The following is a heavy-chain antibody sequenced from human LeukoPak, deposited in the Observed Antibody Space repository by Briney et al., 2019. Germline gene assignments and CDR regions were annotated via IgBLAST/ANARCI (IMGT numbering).Heavy chain of an antibody. J-gene: IGHJ4*02. Sequence: SETLSLTCTVSGGSISSSGYYWSWIRQLPGKGLEWIGYIYYSGATYYNPSLKSRVTISVDTSKNQFSLNLTSLTAADTAVYYCARGDGYYFDYWGQGTLVTVSS. D-gene: IGHD5-24*01. CDR2: IYYSGAT. V-gene: IGHV4-31*03. CDR3: ARGDGYYFDY. CDR1: GGSISSSGYY.